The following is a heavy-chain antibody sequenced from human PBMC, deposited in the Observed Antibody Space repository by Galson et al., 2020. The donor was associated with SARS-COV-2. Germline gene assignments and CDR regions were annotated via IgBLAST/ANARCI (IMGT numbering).Heavy chain of an antibody. Sequence: VGSLRLSCAASGFTFSTYAMSWVRQAPVKGLEWVSSISVSGGSTYYADSVKGRFTISRDNSNNTLYLQLNSLRAEDTAVYYCAKDHDKVAGKEPADYWGQGTLVTVTS. CDR2: ISVSGGST. CDR3: AKDHDKVAGKEPADY. J-gene: IGHJ4*02. D-gene: IGHD6-19*01. V-gene: IGHV3-23*01. CDR1: GFTFSTYA.